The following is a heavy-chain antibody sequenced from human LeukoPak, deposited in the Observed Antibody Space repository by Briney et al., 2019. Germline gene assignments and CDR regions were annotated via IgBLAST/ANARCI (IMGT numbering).Heavy chain of an antibody. CDR2: IIPIFGTA. V-gene: IGHV1-69*13. J-gene: IGHJ4*02. CDR3: AREAAMVYYYDSSGQTEFDY. Sequence: SVKVSCKASGGTVSSYAISWVRQAPGQGLEWMGGIIPIFGTANYAQKFQGRVTITADESTSTAYMELSSLRSEDTAVYYCAREAAMVYYYDSSGQTEFDYWGQGTLVTVSS. CDR1: GGTVSSYA. D-gene: IGHD3-22*01.